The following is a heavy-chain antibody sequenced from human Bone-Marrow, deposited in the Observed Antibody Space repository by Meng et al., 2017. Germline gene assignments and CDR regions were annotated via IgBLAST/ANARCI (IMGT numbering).Heavy chain of an antibody. V-gene: IGHV3-66*01. Sequence: EGQRVESGGGGGQPGGARRLAGAASGFTVSSTYMSWVRQAPGKGLEWVSVIYSGGTTYYADSVKGRFTISRDNSKNTLYLQMNSLRAEDTAVYYCAREGVEQQLVRSYWGQGTLVTVSS. D-gene: IGHD6-13*01. CDR3: AREGVEQQLVRSY. CDR1: GFTVSSTY. J-gene: IGHJ4*02. CDR2: IYSGGTT.